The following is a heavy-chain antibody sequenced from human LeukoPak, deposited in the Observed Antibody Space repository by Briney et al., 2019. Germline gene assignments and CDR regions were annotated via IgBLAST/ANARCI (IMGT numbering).Heavy chain of an antibody. Sequence: GGSLRLSCAASGFTFDDYGMSWVRQAPGKGLEWVSGINWNGGSTGYADSVKGRFTISRDNAKNSLYLQMNSLRAEDTALYYCAKDRACGQWNCQGSDYWGQGTLVTVSS. V-gene: IGHV3-20*04. CDR3: AKDRACGQWNCQGSDY. J-gene: IGHJ4*02. CDR2: INWNGGST. D-gene: IGHD1-7*01. CDR1: GFTFDDYG.